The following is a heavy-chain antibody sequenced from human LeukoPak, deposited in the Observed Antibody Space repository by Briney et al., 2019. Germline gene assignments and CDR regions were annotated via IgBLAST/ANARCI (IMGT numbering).Heavy chain of an antibody. CDR3: AKTLRLGELSLYRPCDS. Sequence: PGGSLRLSCAASGFTFHLYAMHWVRLAPGKGLEWVSLITGDGRSTYYADSVKGRFTISRDSSKNSLYLQMNSLRTEDTALYYCAKTLRLGELSLYRPCDSWGQGTLVTVSS. J-gene: IGHJ4*02. V-gene: IGHV3-43*02. D-gene: IGHD3-16*02. CDR1: GFTFHLYA. CDR2: ITGDGRST.